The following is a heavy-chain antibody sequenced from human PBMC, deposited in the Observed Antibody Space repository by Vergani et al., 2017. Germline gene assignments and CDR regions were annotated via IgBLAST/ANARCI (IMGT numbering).Heavy chain of an antibody. CDR1: GFTFSHYS. D-gene: IGHD1-26*01. Sequence: EVQLLESGGGLVQPGGSLRLSCVASGFTFSHYSMNWVRQAPGKGLEWVSSISGNNDDVYYADSVKGRFTISRDNAKNSLYLDMSSLRAEDTAVYYCARDSWVGALCPWGQGTLVTVSS. CDR2: ISGNNDDV. V-gene: IGHV3-21*01. CDR3: ARDSWVGALCP. J-gene: IGHJ5*02.